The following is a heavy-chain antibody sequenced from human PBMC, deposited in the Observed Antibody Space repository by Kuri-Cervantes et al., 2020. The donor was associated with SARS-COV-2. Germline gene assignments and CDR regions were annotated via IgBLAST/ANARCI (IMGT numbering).Heavy chain of an antibody. Sequence: GGSLRLSGAASGFTFSSYAMSWVRHAPGKGLEWVSAISCSGGSTDYADSVKGRYTISRDNSNNTLYLQMNSLRAEDTAVYYCASRRDAAAGGLYYYYYMDDWGKGTTVTVSS. CDR1: GFTFSSYA. CDR3: ASRRDAAAGGLYYYYYMDD. J-gene: IGHJ6*03. CDR2: ISCSGGST. D-gene: IGHD6-13*01. V-gene: IGHV3-23*01.